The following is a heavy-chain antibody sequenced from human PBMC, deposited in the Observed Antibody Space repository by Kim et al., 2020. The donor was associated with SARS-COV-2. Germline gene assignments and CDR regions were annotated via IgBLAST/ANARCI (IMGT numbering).Heavy chain of an antibody. CDR2: ST. Sequence: STNDAQKFQGRVTMTRDTSTSTVYMELTSLRSEDTAVYYCARAIRNYFDSWGQGTLVTVSS. J-gene: IGHJ4*02. CDR3: ARAIRNYFDS. D-gene: IGHD3-3*02. V-gene: IGHV1-46*01.